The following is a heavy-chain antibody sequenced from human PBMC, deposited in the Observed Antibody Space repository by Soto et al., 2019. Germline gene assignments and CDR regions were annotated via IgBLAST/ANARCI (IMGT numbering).Heavy chain of an antibody. V-gene: IGHV3-11*06. J-gene: IGHJ5*02. CDR3: VRDSARIVVVPRVDGDNWLDP. CDR2: ISGSSDNI. CDR1: GFTFSDYF. D-gene: IGHD2-2*01. Sequence: QVQLVESGGGVVKPAGSLRLSCAASGFTFSDYFMSWIRQAPGKGLEWVSFISGSSDNIKYADSVKGRFTISRDNAKNSLNLQMNSLRAEDTAVYYCVRDSARIVVVPRVDGDNWLDPWGQGTLVTVSS.